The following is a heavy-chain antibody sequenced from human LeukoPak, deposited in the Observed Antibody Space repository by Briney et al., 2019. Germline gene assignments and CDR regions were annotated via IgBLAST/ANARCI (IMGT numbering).Heavy chain of an antibody. CDR3: ARETGGYSYGPPAFDI. CDR2: IYHSGST. D-gene: IGHD5-18*01. CDR1: GYSLSSGYY. Sequence: SETLSLTCAVSGYSLSSGYYWGWIRQPPGKGLEWIGSIYHSGSTYYNPSLKSRVTISVDTSKNQFSLKLSSVTAADTAVYYCARETGGYSYGPPAFDIWGQGTMVTVSS. V-gene: IGHV4-38-2*02. J-gene: IGHJ3*02.